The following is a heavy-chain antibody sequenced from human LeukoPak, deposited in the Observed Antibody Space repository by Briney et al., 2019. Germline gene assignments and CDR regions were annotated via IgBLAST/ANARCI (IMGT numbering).Heavy chain of an antibody. CDR3: TLTLVRGRVYGMDV. V-gene: IGHV3-23*01. CDR2: TSASGGRT. Sequence: GGSLRLSYAASGFTFDSYDMSWVRQAPGKGLEWVSGTSASGGRTYYADSVKGRFTISRDNSKNTLYLQMNSLRAEDTAVYYCTLTLVRGRVYGMDVWGEGTTVTVSS. J-gene: IGHJ6*04. D-gene: IGHD3-10*01. CDR1: GFTFDSYD.